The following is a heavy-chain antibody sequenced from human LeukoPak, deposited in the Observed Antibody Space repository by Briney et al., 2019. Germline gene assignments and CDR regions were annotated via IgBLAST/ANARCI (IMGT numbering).Heavy chain of an antibody. CDR3: AKDGLYYDGSEHVYYFDS. V-gene: IGHV3-23*01. Sequence: GGSLRLSCAASGFTFSRSAMTWVRQGPGTGLEFVASIIYSGGATYYADSVKGRFTISRDNSKNTLYLQVNSLRAEDTALYYCAKDGLYYDGSEHVYYFDSWGQGTLVTVSS. J-gene: IGHJ4*02. CDR2: IIYSGGAT. CDR1: GFTFSRSA. D-gene: IGHD3-22*01.